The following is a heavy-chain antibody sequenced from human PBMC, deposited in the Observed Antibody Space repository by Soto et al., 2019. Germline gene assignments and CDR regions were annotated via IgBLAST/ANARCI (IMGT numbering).Heavy chain of an antibody. Sequence: ASVKVSCKASGYTFTSYTIHWVRQAPGQRLEWMGWIDAGNGHTKSSQKFRDRVAFTRDTSASTVYMELSSLSSEDTAVYYCARGDGSGWIKGHFDYWGQGTLVTVSS. V-gene: IGHV1-3*01. CDR2: IDAGNGHT. J-gene: IGHJ4*02. CDR3: ARGDGSGWIKGHFDY. D-gene: IGHD6-19*01. CDR1: GYTFTSYT.